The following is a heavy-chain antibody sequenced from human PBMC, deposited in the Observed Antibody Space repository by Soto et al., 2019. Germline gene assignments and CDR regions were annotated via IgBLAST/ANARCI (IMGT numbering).Heavy chain of an antibody. V-gene: IGHV4-31*03. J-gene: IGHJ3*02. CDR2: IYYSGST. D-gene: IGHD3-10*01. CDR3: ARDFQSMVRGATSDAFDI. CDR1: GGSISSGGYY. Sequence: SETLSLTCTVSGGSISSGGYYWSWIRQHPGKGLEWIGYIYYSGSTYYNPSLKSRVTISVDTSKNQFSLKLSSVTAADTAVYYCARDFQSMVRGATSDAFDIWGQGTMVTVSS.